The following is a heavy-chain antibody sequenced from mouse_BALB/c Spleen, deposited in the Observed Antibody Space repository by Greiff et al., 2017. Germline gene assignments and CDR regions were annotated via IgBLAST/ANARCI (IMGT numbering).Heavy chain of an antibody. Sequence: EVQLQQSGPGLVKPSQSLSLTCSVTGYSITSGYYWNWIRQFPGNKLEWMGYISYDGSNNYNPSLKNRISITRDTSKNQFFLQLNSVTTEDTATYYCAREEFYDYWFAYWGQGTLVTVSA. V-gene: IGHV3-6*01. D-gene: IGHD2-4*01. CDR2: ISYDGSN. CDR3: AREEFYDYWFAY. J-gene: IGHJ3*01. CDR1: GYSITSGYY.